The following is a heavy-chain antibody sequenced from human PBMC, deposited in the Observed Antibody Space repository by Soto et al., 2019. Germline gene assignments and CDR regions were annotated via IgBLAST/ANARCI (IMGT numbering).Heavy chain of an antibody. CDR3: AREAPAYDSSGYYHVPDY. V-gene: IGHV3-33*01. Sequence: QVQLVESGGGVVQPGRSLRLSCAASGFTFSSYGMHWVRQAPGKGLEWVAVIWYDGSNKYYADSVKGRFTISRDNSKNTLYLQMNSLRAEDTAVYYCAREAPAYDSSGYYHVPDYWGQGTLVTVSS. J-gene: IGHJ4*02. D-gene: IGHD3-22*01. CDR1: GFTFSSYG. CDR2: IWYDGSNK.